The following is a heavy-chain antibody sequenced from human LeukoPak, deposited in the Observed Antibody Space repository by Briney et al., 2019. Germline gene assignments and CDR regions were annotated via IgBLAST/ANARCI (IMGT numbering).Heavy chain of an antibody. V-gene: IGHV3-33*01. CDR1: GFTFSNYG. CDR2: IWYDGSTK. D-gene: IGHD6-13*01. Sequence: PGRSLRLSCAASGFTFSNYGMHWVRQAPGKGLEWVAVIWYDGSTKYYADSVEGRFTISRDNSKSTLYLQMNSLRAEDTAVYYCARRTFSGAGTGGDFDYWGQGTLVTVSS. CDR3: ARRTFSGAGTGGDFDY. J-gene: IGHJ4*02.